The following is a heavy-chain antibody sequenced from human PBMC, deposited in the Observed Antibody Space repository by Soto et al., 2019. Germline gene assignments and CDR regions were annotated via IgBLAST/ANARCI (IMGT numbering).Heavy chain of an antibody. CDR2: INHSGST. CDR1: GGSITSGGYS. CDR3: GREVHSSGVTDAVDS. V-gene: IGHV4-30-2*01. Sequence: PSETLSLTCAVSGGSITSGGYSWCWIRQPPGKGLEWIGEINHSGSTNYNPSLKSRVTISVDTSKNQFSLKLSSVTAADTAVYYCGREVHSSGVTDAVDSWAQAAMV. J-gene: IGHJ3*02. D-gene: IGHD2-15*01.